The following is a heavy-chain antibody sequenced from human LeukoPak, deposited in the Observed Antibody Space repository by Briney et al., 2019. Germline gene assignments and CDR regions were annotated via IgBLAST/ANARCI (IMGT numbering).Heavy chain of an antibody. CDR3: AGYYYGSGSYYHKVYY. CDR2: LSGSGGST. V-gene: IGHV3-23*01. Sequence: GGSLRLSCAASGFTFSSYGMRWVAQAPGKGLEGVSGLSGSGGSTYYAECGNGISTITRDNSKNLMHMQMNSVRAEDTAVYYGAGYYYGSGSYYHKVYYWGQGTLVTVSS. J-gene: IGHJ4*02. D-gene: IGHD3-10*01. CDR1: GFTFSSYG.